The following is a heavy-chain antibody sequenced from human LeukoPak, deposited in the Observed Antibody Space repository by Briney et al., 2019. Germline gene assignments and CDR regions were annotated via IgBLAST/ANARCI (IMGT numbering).Heavy chain of an antibody. CDR3: ARGVVALPN. Sequence: ASVKVSCKASGYTFSGNYIHWVRQAPGQGLEWMGWIDPSRDVTRYAQKFQGRVTLTRDTSVNTAYIEVTRLSSDDTAVYFCARGVVALPNWGQGTLVTVSS. CDR1: GYTFSGNY. V-gene: IGHV1-2*02. J-gene: IGHJ4*02. D-gene: IGHD2-15*01. CDR2: IDPSRDVT.